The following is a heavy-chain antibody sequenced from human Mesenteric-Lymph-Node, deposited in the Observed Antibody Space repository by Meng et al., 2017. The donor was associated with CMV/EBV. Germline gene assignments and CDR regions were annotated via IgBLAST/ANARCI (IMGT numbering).Heavy chain of an antibody. J-gene: IGHJ4*02. CDR3: ARVGTTVTKEIDY. Sequence: TVSGGSISSGGYSWSWIRQHPGKGLEWIGYIYYSGSTYYNPSLKSRVTISVDTSKNQFSLKLSSVTAADTAVYYCARVGTTVTKEIDYWGQGTLVTVSS. CDR1: GGSISSGGYS. CDR2: IYYSGST. D-gene: IGHD4-17*01. V-gene: IGHV4-31*03.